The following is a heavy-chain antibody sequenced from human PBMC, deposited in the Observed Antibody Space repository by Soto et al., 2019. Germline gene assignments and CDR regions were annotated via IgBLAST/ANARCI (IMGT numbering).Heavy chain of an antibody. D-gene: IGHD3-10*01. CDR2: ISYDGSNK. J-gene: IGHJ6*02. V-gene: IGHV3-30*18. CDR3: AKAGYDGAGSYPYYYGMDV. CDR1: GFTFSSYG. Sequence: QVQLVESGGGVVQPGRSLRLSCAASGFTFSSYGMHWVRQAPGKGLEWVAVISYDGSNKYYADSVKGRFTISRDNSKNTLYLQMNSLRAEDTAVYYCAKAGYDGAGSYPYYYGMDVWGQGTTVTVSS.